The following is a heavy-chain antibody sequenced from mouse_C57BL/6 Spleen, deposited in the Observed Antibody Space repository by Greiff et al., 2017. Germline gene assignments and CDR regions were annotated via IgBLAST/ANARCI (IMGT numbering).Heavy chain of an antibody. D-gene: IGHD1-1*01. CDR1: GYSITSGYY. CDR2: ISYDGSN. J-gene: IGHJ4*01. V-gene: IGHV3-6*01. Sequence: EVKLQESGPGLVKPSQSLSLTCSVTGYSITSGYYWNWIRQFPGNKLEWMGYISYDGSNNYNPSLKNRISITRDTSKNQFFLKLNSVTTEDTATYYCARKDYGSYGAMDYWGQGTSVTVSS. CDR3: ARKDYGSYGAMDY.